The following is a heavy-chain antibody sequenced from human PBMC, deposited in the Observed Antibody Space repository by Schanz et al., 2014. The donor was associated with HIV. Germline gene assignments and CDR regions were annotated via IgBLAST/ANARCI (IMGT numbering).Heavy chain of an antibody. V-gene: IGHV1-18*01. CDR1: GYTFTNYG. Sequence: QVQLVQSGTEVKKPGASVKVSCKASGYTFTNYGITWVRQAPGQGLEWMGRISGYNGNTNYAPKVQGRVTMTRDTSTSTAYMELRSLRSDDTAVYFCARDFNIGDQYYFDHWGQGTLVTVSS. CDR2: ISGYNGNT. J-gene: IGHJ4*02. D-gene: IGHD2-21*02. CDR3: ARDFNIGDQYYFDH.